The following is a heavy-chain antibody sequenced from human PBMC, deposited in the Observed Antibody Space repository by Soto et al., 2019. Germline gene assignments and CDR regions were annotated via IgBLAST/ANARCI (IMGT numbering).Heavy chain of an antibody. CDR1: GDSINSADYY. J-gene: IGHJ5*02. V-gene: IGHV4-30-4*01. Sequence: QVQLQESGPGLMKPSQTLSLTCTVSGDSINSADYYWSWIRKPPGKGLEWIGHIYYSGSTYYTPSLKSRVTISIDTSKNQFSLKMTSVTAADTAVYYCARDRGSSWMYKWFDPWGQGTQVTVSS. CDR2: IYYSGST. D-gene: IGHD6-13*01. CDR3: ARDRGSSWMYKWFDP.